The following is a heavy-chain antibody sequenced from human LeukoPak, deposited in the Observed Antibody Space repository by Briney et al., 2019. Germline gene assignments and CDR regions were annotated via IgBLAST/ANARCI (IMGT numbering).Heavy chain of an antibody. D-gene: IGHD2-2*01. J-gene: IGHJ4*02. V-gene: IGHV5-51*01. CDR1: GYSFTSYW. CDR2: IYPGDSDT. CDR3: ARVYCSSTRCYEFVGY. Sequence: GESLKISCKGSGYSFTSYWIGWVRQMPGKGLEWMGIIYPGDSDTRYSPSFQGQVTISADKSISTAYLQWSSLKASDTAMYYCARVYCSSTRCYEFVGYWGQGTLATVSS.